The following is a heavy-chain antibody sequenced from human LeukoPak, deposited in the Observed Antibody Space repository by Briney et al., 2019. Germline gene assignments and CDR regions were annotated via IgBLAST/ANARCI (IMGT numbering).Heavy chain of an antibody. V-gene: IGHV3-33*01. CDR1: GFTFSSYG. J-gene: IGHJ4*02. CDR2: IWYDGSNK. Sequence: QTGRSLRLSCAASGFTFSSYGMHWVRQAPGKGLEWVAVIWYDGSNKYYADSVKGRFTISRDNSKNTLYLQMNSLRAEDTAVYYCARAYYYDSSGPPTDYWSQGTLVTVSS. D-gene: IGHD3-22*01. CDR3: ARAYYYDSSGPPTDY.